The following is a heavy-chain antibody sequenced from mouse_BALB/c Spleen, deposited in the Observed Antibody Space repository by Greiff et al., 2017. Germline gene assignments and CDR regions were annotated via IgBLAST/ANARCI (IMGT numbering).Heavy chain of an antibody. CDR1: GYSFTGYN. D-gene: IGHD1-2*01. CDR3: ARKTTAYAMDD. CDR2: IDPYYGGT. J-gene: IGHJ4*01. Sequence: VQLKESGPELEKPGASVKISCKASGYSFTGYNMNWVEQSNGKSLEWIGNIDPYYGGTSYNQKFKGKATLTVDRSSSTVYMQLKNLTSEDSAVYYCARKTTAYAMDDWGEGTSVTVSS. V-gene: IGHV1-39*01.